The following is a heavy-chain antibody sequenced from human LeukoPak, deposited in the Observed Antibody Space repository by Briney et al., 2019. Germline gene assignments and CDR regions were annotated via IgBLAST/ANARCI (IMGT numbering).Heavy chain of an antibody. V-gene: IGHV4-39*01. Sequence: PSETLSLTCTVSGGSISSSIYYWGWIRQPPGKGLEWIGSIYYSGNTYYNPSLKSRVTISVDTSKNQFSLKLSSVTAADTAVYYCASHYDSSGYYALDYWGQGILVTVSS. D-gene: IGHD3-22*01. J-gene: IGHJ4*02. CDR2: IYYSGNT. CDR3: ASHYDSSGYYALDY. CDR1: GGSISSSIYY.